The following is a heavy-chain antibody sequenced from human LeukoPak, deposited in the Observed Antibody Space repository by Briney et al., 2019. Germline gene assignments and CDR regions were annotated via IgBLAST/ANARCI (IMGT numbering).Heavy chain of an antibody. CDR2: ISGSGEAT. CDR3: AKDRAYPNDVFDI. CDR1: GFTLTTYA. Sequence: GGPLRLSCAVSGFTLTTYAMSWVRQAPGKGLEWVSAISGSGEATWYADSVKGRFSISRDTSKNTLFLQMNSLRADDTALYYCAKDRAYPNDVFDIWGQGTMVTVS. V-gene: IGHV3-23*01. J-gene: IGHJ3*02. D-gene: IGHD2-21*01.